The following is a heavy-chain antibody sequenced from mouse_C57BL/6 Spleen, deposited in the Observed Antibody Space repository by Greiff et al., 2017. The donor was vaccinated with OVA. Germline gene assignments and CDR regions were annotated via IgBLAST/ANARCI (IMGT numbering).Heavy chain of an antibody. Sequence: LQESGAELMKPGASVKLSCKATGYTFTGYWIEWVKQRPGHGLEWIGEILPGSGSDNYNEKFKGKATFTADTSSNTAYMHLSSLTTEDSAIYYCARTGVVASYYAMDYWGQGTSVTVSS. J-gene: IGHJ4*01. CDR1: GYTFTGYW. D-gene: IGHD1-1*01. V-gene: IGHV1-9*01. CDR2: ILPGSGSD. CDR3: ARTGVVASYYAMDY.